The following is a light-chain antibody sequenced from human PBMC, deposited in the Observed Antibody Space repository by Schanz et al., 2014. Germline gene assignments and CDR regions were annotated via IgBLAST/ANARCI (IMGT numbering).Light chain of an antibody. V-gene: IGLV2-23*01. CDR3: CSYAGSGLYV. Sequence: QSALTQPASLSGSPGQSITISCTATTSDIDLYNYVSWYQQHPGKAPKLIIFDGTNRPSGVSDRFSGSRSANTASLTISGLQAEDEADYYCCSYAGSGLYVFGTGTKLTVL. CDR2: DGT. CDR1: TSDIDLYNY. J-gene: IGLJ1*01.